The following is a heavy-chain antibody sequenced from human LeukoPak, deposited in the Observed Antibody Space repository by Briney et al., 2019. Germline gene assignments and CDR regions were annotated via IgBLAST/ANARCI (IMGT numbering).Heavy chain of an antibody. CDR2: IYYSGST. Sequence: SETLSLTCTVSGGSISSSSYYWGWIRQTPGKGLEWIGSIYYSGSTFHSPSLKSRVTISVDTSKNQFSLKLSSVTAADTAVYYCARDASRLTYYDFWSGHQRDAFDIWGQGTMVTVSS. V-gene: IGHV4-39*07. D-gene: IGHD3-3*01. CDR3: ARDASRLTYYDFWSGHQRDAFDI. J-gene: IGHJ3*02. CDR1: GGSISSSSYY.